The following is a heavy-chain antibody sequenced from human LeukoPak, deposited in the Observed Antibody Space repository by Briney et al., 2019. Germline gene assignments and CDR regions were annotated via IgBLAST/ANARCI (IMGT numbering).Heavy chain of an antibody. CDR2: ISGSGGST. J-gene: IGHJ4*02. D-gene: IGHD2-21*01. CDR1: GFTFSSYA. CDR3: AKRRLADSYFDY. Sequence: GGSLRLSCAASGFTFSSYAMSWVRQAPGKGLEWVSAISGSGGSTYFADSVKGRFTISRDNSKNTLYLQMNSLRAEDTAVYYCAKRRLADSYFDYWGQGTLVTVSS. V-gene: IGHV3-23*01.